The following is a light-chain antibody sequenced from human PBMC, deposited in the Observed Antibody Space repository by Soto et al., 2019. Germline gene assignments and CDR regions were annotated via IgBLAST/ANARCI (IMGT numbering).Light chain of an antibody. Sequence: EIVMTQSPGTLSLSPGERATISCRASQVIGSRYLAWYHQKSGQAPRLLIYGASSRAPGIPDRFSGSGSGTDFTLTISRLEPEDFWVYYCYQFGSSIPHTFGQGTKLEIK. CDR3: YQFGSSIPHT. V-gene: IGKV3-20*01. CDR2: GAS. CDR1: QVIGSRY. J-gene: IGKJ2*01.